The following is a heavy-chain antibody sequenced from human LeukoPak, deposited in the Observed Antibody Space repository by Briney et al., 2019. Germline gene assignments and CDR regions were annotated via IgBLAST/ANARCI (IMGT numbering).Heavy chain of an antibody. CDR1: GYTFTSYD. Sequence: ASVKVSCKASGYTFTSYDINWVRQATGQGLEWMGWMNPNSGNTGYAQKFQGRVTMTRNTSISTAYMELSSLRSEDTAVYYCAVGGWELLHRSNYFDYWGQGTLVTVSS. V-gene: IGHV1-8*01. CDR2: MNPNSGNT. D-gene: IGHD1-26*01. CDR3: AVGGWELLHRSNYFDY. J-gene: IGHJ4*02.